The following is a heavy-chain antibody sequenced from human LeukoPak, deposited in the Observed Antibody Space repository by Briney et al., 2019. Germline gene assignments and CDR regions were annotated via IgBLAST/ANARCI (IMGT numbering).Heavy chain of an antibody. CDR2: ISAYNGNT. J-gene: IGHJ5*02. CDR3: ARALGDDYDYVWGSYRQNWFDP. D-gene: IGHD3-16*02. Sequence: ASVEVSCKASGYTFTSYGISWVRQAPGQGLEWMGWISAYNGNTNYAQKLQGRVTMTTDTSTSTAYMELRSLRSDDTAVYYCARALGDDYDYVWGSYRQNWFDPWGQGTLVTVSS. CDR1: GYTFTSYG. V-gene: IGHV1-18*01.